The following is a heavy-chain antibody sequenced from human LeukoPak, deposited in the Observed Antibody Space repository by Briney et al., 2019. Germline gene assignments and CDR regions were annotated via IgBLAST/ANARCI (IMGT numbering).Heavy chain of an antibody. V-gene: IGHV3-21*01. CDR3: ARAPKTRIAAAPLFDY. CDR1: GFTFSSYS. D-gene: IGHD6-13*01. Sequence: GGSLRLSCAAAGFTFSSYSMNWVRQAPGKGLEWVSSISSSSSYIYYADSVKGRFTISRDNAKKSLYLQMNSLRAEDTAVYYCARAPKTRIAAAPLFDYWGQGTLVTVSS. CDR2: ISSSSSYI. J-gene: IGHJ4*02.